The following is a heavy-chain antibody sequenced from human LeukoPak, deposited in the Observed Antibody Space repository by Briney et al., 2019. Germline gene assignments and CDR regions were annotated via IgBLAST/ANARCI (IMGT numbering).Heavy chain of an antibody. D-gene: IGHD1-26*01. CDR2: IIPIFGTA. Sequence: GASVKVSCKASGGTFSSYAISWVRQAPGQGLEWMGGIIPIFGTANYAQKFQGRVTMTRNTSISTAYMELSSLRSEDTAVYYCARGYSIHYYSYYMDVWGKGTTVTVSS. V-gene: IGHV1-69*05. CDR3: ARGYSIHYYSYYMDV. J-gene: IGHJ6*03. CDR1: GGTFSSYA.